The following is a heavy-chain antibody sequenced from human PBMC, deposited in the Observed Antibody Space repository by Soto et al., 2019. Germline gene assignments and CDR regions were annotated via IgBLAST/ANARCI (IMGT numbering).Heavy chain of an antibody. CDR3: ARDSPGITMVRGTGYYYYYGMDV. D-gene: IGHD3-10*01. Sequence: ISQHPGKCLEWIGYIYYSGSTYYNPSLKSRVTISVDTSKNQFSLKLSSVTAADTAVYYCARDSPGITMVRGTGYYYYYGMDVWGYGTTVS. CDR2: IYYSGST. J-gene: IGHJ6*01. V-gene: IGHV4-31*02.